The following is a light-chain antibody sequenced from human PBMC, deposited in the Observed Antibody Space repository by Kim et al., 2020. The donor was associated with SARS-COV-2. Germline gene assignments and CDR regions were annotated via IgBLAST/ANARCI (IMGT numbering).Light chain of an antibody. V-gene: IGKV1-9*01. CDR3: QQLNSYPVT. J-gene: IGKJ5*01. Sequence: GSVGDRGTVTCRARQGSSRYLAWYQQKPVKAPKLLIYAASTLQSGVPSRFSGSGSGTDFTLTISSLQPEDFATYYCQQLNSYPVTFGQGTRLEIK. CDR2: AAS. CDR1: QGSSRY.